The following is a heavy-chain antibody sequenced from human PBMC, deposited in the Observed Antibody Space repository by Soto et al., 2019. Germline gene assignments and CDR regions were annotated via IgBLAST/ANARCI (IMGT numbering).Heavy chain of an antibody. CDR2: ISSSSSTT. CDR1: GFTFSSYS. J-gene: IGHJ4*02. D-gene: IGHD3-22*01. CDR3: ATGLYYYDSTGYCGY. Sequence: EVQLVESGGGLVQPGGSLRLSCAASGFTFSSYSMNWVRQAPGKGLEWVSYISSSSSTTYYGDSVKGRSTISRANAKNSLSLQMNSLRAADTAVYYCATGLYYYDSTGYCGYCGQGTLVTVSS. V-gene: IGHV3-48*01.